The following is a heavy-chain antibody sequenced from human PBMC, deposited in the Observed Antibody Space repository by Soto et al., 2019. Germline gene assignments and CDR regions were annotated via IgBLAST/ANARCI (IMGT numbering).Heavy chain of an antibody. Sequence: EVQLVESGGGLVEPGGYLRLSCAASGITFSNAWMNWVRKSPGKGLEYIGRIRSKTDGGTTEYAAPVEGRFTVSRDDSKNTLYLQMSCLKTEDTAVYYCTTTRPGTNVFDNWGQGTLVTVSS. CDR2: IRSKTDGGTT. V-gene: IGHV3-15*01. CDR1: GITFSNAW. CDR3: TTTRPGTNVFDN. D-gene: IGHD6-13*01. J-gene: IGHJ3*02.